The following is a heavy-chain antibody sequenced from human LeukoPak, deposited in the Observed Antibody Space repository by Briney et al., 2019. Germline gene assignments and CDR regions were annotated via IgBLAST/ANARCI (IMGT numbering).Heavy chain of an antibody. CDR3: ARYRLGWFDP. CDR1: GGSISSSDYF. J-gene: IGHJ5*02. D-gene: IGHD6-25*01. Sequence: SETLSLTCTASGGSISSSDYFWSWIRQPAGKGLEWIGRINSRGSTNYNPSLKSRVTLSVDTSKNQFSLKRTSVTVADTAVYYCARYRLGWFDPWGQGTLVTVSS. CDR2: INSRGST. V-gene: IGHV4-61*02.